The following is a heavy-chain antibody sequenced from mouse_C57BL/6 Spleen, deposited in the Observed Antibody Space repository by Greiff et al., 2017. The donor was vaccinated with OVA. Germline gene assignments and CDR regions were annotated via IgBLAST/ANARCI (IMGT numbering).Heavy chain of an antibody. V-gene: IGHV1-18*01. J-gene: IGHJ1*03. CDR1: GYTFTDYN. Sequence: EVKLQQSGPELVKPGASVKIPCKASGYTFTDYNMDWVKQSHGKSLEWIGDINPNNGGTIYNQKFKGKATLTVDKSSSTAYMELRSLTSEDTAVYYCARGRYYGSSYDWYFDVWGTGTTVTVSS. D-gene: IGHD1-1*01. CDR3: ARGRYYGSSYDWYFDV. CDR2: INPNNGGT.